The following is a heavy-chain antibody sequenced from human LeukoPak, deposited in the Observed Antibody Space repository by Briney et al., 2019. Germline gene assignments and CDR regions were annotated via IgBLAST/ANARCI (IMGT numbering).Heavy chain of an antibody. V-gene: IGHV3-30*03. J-gene: IGHJ4*02. Sequence: GGSLRLSCAASGFTFSSYGMHWVRQAPGKGLEWVAVISYDGSNKYYADSVKGRFTISRDNSKNTLYLQMNSLRAEDTAVYYCARESSSWYLDYWGQGILVTVSS. CDR2: ISYDGSNK. CDR3: ARESSSWYLDY. D-gene: IGHD6-13*01. CDR1: GFTFSSYG.